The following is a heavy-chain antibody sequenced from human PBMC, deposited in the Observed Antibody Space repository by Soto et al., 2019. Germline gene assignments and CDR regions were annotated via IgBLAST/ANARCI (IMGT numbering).Heavy chain of an antibody. J-gene: IGHJ3*02. V-gene: IGHV3-21*01. CDR1: GFTFSSYS. Sequence: GGSLRLSCAASGFTFSSYSMNWVRQAPGKGLEWVSSISSSSSYIYYADSVKGRFTISRDNAMNSLYLQMNSLRAEDTAVYYCARVDLGYAFDIWGQGTMVTVSS. D-gene: IGHD7-27*01. CDR3: ARVDLGYAFDI. CDR2: ISSSSSYI.